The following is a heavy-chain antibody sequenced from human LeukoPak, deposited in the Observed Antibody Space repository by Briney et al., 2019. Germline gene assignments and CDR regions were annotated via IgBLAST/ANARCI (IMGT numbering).Heavy chain of an antibody. J-gene: IGHJ3*02. CDR1: GGSISSYY. V-gene: IGHV4-59*01. CDR2: IYYSGST. Sequence: SETLSLTCTVSGGSISSYYWSWIRQPPGKGLEWIGYIYYSGSTNYNPSLKSRVTISVDTSKNQFSLKLSSVTAADTAVYYCARERGRWPVVGAFDIWGQGTMVTVSS. CDR3: ARERGRWPVVGAFDI. D-gene: IGHD2-15*01.